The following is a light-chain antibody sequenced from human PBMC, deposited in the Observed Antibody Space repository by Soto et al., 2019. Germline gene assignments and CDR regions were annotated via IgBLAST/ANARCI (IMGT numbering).Light chain of an antibody. CDR2: SAS. CDR3: QQYNNWPPFT. Sequence: EIVMTQSPATLSVSPGERATLSCRASQSVSNNLAWYQQKPGQTPRLLIYSASTRATGVPARFSGSRSGTDFTLTISSLQSEDFAVYFCQQYNNWPPFTFGQGTKLEIK. V-gene: IGKV3-15*01. J-gene: IGKJ2*01. CDR1: QSVSNN.